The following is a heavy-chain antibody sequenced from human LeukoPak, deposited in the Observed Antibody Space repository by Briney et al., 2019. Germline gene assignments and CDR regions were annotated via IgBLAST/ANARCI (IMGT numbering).Heavy chain of an antibody. D-gene: IGHD3-9*01. CDR2: INPNSGGT. CDR1: GYTFTGYY. V-gene: IGHV1-2*06. CDR3: ARDSDVLRYFDWSRHFDY. Sequence: ASVKVSCKASGYTFTGYYMHWVRQAPGQGLEWMGRINPNSGGTNYAQKSQGRVTMTRDTSISTAYMELSRLRSDDTAVYYCARDSDVLRYFDWSRHFDYWGQGTLVTVSS. J-gene: IGHJ4*02.